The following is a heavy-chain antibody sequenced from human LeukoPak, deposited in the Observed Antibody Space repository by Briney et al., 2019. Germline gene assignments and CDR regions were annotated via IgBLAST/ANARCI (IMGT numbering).Heavy chain of an antibody. D-gene: IGHD6-19*01. Sequence: ASVKVSRKAAGYTFTGYYMHWVRQAPGQGLEWMGWINPNSGGTNYAQKFQGRVTMTRDTSISTHYIELSRLRAGDTPVYDCARGRRAVAAPDWFDPWGQGTLVTVSS. V-gene: IGHV1-2*02. J-gene: IGHJ5*02. CDR2: INPNSGGT. CDR1: GYTFTGYY. CDR3: ARGRRAVAAPDWFDP.